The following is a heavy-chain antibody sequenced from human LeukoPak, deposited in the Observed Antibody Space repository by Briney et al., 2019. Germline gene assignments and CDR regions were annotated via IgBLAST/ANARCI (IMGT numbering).Heavy chain of an antibody. D-gene: IGHD1-1*01. V-gene: IGHV4-38-2*02. CDR2: IYYSGST. CDR3: ARQNEVTRG. CDR1: GYSISSGYY. J-gene: IGHJ3*01. Sequence: SETLSLTCTVSGYSISSGYYWGWIRQPPGKGLEWIGSIYYSGSTYYNPSLKSRVTISVDTSKNQFSLKLSSVTAADTAAYYCARQNEVTRGWGQGTMVTVSS.